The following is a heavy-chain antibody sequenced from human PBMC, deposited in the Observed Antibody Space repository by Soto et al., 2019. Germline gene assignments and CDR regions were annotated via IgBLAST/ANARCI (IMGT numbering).Heavy chain of an antibody. CDR2: INAGNGNT. Sequence: ASVKVSCKASGYTFTSYAMHWVRQAPGQRLEWMGWINAGNGNTKYSQKFQGRVTITRDTSASTAYMELSSLRSEDTAVYYCARDSKWLAHLGYWGQGTLVTVSS. CDR1: GYTFTSYA. J-gene: IGHJ4*02. D-gene: IGHD6-19*01. V-gene: IGHV1-3*01. CDR3: ARDSKWLAHLGY.